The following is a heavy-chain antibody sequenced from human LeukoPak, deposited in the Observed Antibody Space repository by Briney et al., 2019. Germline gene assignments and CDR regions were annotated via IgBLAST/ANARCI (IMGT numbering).Heavy chain of an antibody. CDR3: ASNVLLTADDAFDI. J-gene: IGHJ3*02. CDR2: IYYSGST. D-gene: IGHD3-10*01. CDR1: GGPISSYY. Sequence: SETLSLTCTVSGGPISSYYWSWIRQPPGKGLEWIGYIYYSGSTNYNPSLKSRVTISVDTSKNQFSLKLSSVTAADTAVYYCASNVLLTADDAFDIWGQGTMVTVSS. V-gene: IGHV4-59*01.